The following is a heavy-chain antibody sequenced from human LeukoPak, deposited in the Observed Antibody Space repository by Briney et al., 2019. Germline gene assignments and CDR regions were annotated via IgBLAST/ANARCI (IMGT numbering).Heavy chain of an antibody. CDR1: GFTFSSYA. CDR3: TTLAARPGEVY. D-gene: IGHD6-6*01. CDR2: ISGSGGST. V-gene: IGHV3-23*01. Sequence: GGSLRLSCAASGFTFSSYAMSWVRQAPGKGLEWVSAISGSGGSTYYADSVKGRFTISRDNSKNTMYLQMNSLRAEDTAVYYCTTLAARPGEVYWGQGTLVTVSS. J-gene: IGHJ4*02.